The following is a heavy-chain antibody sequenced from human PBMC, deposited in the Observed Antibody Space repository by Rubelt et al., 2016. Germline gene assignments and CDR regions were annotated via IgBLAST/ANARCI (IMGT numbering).Heavy chain of an antibody. CDR1: GFSLSTRGVG. J-gene: IGHJ3*02. Sequence: QITLKESGPTLVKPTQTLTLTCTFSGFSLSTRGVGVGWIRQPPGKALEWLALIYWDDDKRYSPSLKSRLTITKDTSKNPGVLTMTNMDPVDTATYYCALNNWNDGGGAFDIWGQGTMVTVSS. CDR2: IYWDDDK. V-gene: IGHV2-5*02. D-gene: IGHD1-1*01. CDR3: ALNNWNDGGGAFDI.